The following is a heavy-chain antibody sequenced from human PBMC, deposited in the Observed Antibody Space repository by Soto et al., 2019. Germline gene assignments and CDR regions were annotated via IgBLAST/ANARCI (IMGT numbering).Heavy chain of an antibody. J-gene: IGHJ4*02. D-gene: IGHD2-2*01. CDR2: ISKSDYT. CDR3: AREDSIIIPAVSDF. Sequence: GGSLRLSCTVSGFAFNNYGINWVRQAPGKGLEWVSSISKSDYTYYSDSVKGRFAISRDNAKSSVSLQMNTLRVEDTAVYYCAREDSIIIPAVSDFWGQGTRVTVSS. V-gene: IGHV3-21*01. CDR1: GFAFNNYG.